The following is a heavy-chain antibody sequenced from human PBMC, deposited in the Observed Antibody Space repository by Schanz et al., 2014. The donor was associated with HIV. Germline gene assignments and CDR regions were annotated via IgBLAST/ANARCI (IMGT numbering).Heavy chain of an antibody. CDR3: ARGYCGGGTCYSGDY. D-gene: IGHD2-15*01. Sequence: QVQLVQSGAEVKKPGASVTVSCKASAYSFSGYYIHWVRQAPGQGLEWMGWINSDNGTNYAQEFQGRVTMTRDTSISTAYMELRSLRSDDTAVYYCARGYCGGGTCYSGDYWGQGTLVTVSS. V-gene: IGHV1-2*02. J-gene: IGHJ4*02. CDR1: AYSFSGYY. CDR2: INSDNGT.